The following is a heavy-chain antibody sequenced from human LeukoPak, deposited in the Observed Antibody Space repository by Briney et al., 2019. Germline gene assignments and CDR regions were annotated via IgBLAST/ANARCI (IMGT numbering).Heavy chain of an antibody. CDR1: GFTFSSYA. CDR2: IWYDGGNK. V-gene: IGHV3-30*02. Sequence: GGSLRLSCAASGFTFSSYAMHWVRQAPGKGLEWVAFIWYDGGNKYYADSVKGRFTISRDNSKNTLYLEMNSLRAEDTAVYYCAKDPPSSGTTFDYWGQGTLVAVSS. CDR3: AKDPPSSGTTFDY. D-gene: IGHD3-10*01. J-gene: IGHJ4*02.